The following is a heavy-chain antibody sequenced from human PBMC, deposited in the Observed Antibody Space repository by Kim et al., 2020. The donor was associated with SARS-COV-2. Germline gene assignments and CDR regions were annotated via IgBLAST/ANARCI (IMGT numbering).Heavy chain of an antibody. Sequence: YHPSLKSRVTISVDTSKNQFSRKLSSVTAADTAVDYCARALWFGESPGDYWGQGTLVTVSS. V-gene: IGHV4-34*01. CDR3: ARALWFGESPGDY. D-gene: IGHD3-10*01. J-gene: IGHJ4*02.